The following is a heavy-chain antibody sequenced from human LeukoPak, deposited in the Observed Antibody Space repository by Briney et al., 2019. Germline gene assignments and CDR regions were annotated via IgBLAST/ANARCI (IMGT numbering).Heavy chain of an antibody. V-gene: IGHV1-69*13. J-gene: IGHJ4*02. Sequence: GASVKVSCKASGGTFSSYAISWVRQAPGQGLEWMGGITPIFGTANYAQKFQGRVTITADESTSTAYMELSSLRSEDTAVYYCASRNFDWGDGARGYWGQGTLVTVSS. CDR3: ASRNFDWGDGARGY. CDR1: GGTFSSYA. CDR2: ITPIFGTA. D-gene: IGHD3-9*01.